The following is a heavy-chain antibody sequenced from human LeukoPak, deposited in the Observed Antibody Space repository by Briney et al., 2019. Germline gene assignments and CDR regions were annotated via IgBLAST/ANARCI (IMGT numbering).Heavy chain of an antibody. J-gene: IGHJ4*01. CDR2: IGRSGANS. D-gene: IGHD5-12*01. Sequence: GGTLRLSCAASGFTFNKYAMSWVRQSPGKGLEWVSAIGRSGANSYYATSVKGRFSVSRDNTKNTFHLQMNSLRAEDTAVYYCAKDDLVATSHFDSWGNGTLVTVSS. CDR3: AKDDLVATSHFDS. CDR1: GFTFNKYA. V-gene: IGHV3-23*01.